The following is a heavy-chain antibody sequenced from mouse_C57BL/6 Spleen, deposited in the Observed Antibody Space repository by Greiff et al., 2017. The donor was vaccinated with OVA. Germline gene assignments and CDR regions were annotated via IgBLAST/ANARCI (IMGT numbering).Heavy chain of an antibody. D-gene: IGHD1-1*01. V-gene: IGHV1-55*01. CDR1: GYTFTSYW. CDR2: IYPGSGST. Sequence: QVQLQQPGAELVKPGASVKMSCKASGYTFTSYWITWVKQRPGQGLEWIGDIYPGSGSTNYNEKFKGKATLTVDTSSSTAYMQLSSLTSEDSAVYSCAKTLYCGIAMDYWGQGTSVTVSS. CDR3: AKTLYCGIAMDY. J-gene: IGHJ4*01.